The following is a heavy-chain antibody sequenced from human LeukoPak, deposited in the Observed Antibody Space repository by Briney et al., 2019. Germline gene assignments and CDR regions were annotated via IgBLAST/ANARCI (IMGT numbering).Heavy chain of an antibody. CDR3: ARRGSSSSGSGLDF. J-gene: IGHJ4*02. D-gene: IGHD6-6*01. CDR2: ISYSGTT. CDR1: GGSIRSYY. V-gene: IGHV4-59*01. Sequence: SETLSLTCTVSGGSIRSYYWSWIRQPPGKGLEWIGYISYSGTTNYNPSLKSRVTISVDTSKDQFSLKLTSVTAADTAVYYCARRGSSSSGSGLDFWGQGTLVTVSS.